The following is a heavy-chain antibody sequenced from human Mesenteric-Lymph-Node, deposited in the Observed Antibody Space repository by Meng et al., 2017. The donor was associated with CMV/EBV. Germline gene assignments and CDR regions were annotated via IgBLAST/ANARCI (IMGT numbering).Heavy chain of an antibody. Sequence: ASVKVSCKASGYTFTSYDINWVRQATGQGLEWMGWMNPNSGNTGYAQKFQGRVTMTRNTSISTAYMELSSLRSEDTAVYYCARGPYYDFWSGYYTSYYYYGMDVWGQGTTVTVSS. J-gene: IGHJ6*02. CDR3: ARGPYYDFWSGYYTSYYYYGMDV. D-gene: IGHD3-3*01. CDR1: GYTFTSYD. CDR2: MNPNSGNT. V-gene: IGHV1-8*01.